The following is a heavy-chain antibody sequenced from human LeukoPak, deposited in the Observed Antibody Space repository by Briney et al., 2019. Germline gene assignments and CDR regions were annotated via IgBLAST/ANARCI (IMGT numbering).Heavy chain of an antibody. V-gene: IGHV3-21*01. CDR2: ISSSGSYK. CDR1: GLAFSSYD. D-gene: IGHD6-13*01. J-gene: IGHJ4*02. CDR3: ASQGYSSLSSMVV. Sequence: GGSLRLSCAASGLAFSSYDMNWVRQAPGKGLEWVSAISSSGSYKDYADSVKGRFTISRDNAKNSLYLQMNSLRAEDTAIFYCASQGYSSLSSMVVWGQGTLVTVSS.